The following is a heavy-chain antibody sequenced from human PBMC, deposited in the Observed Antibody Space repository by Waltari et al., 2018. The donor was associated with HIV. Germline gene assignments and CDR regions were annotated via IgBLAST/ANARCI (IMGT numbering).Heavy chain of an antibody. CDR3: ARGTKPAPYNGWPRGAFDI. V-gene: IGHV4-34*01. J-gene: IGHJ3*02. Sequence: QVQQHQWGAGLLKPSETLALICTVDGGSFTDDYWTWIRQSPRKGLEWIGEIDHRGRTNDNPALRSRVTISFDMSNNQFSLRLTSVTPSDSAVYFCARGTKPAPYNGWPRGAFDIWGQGTVVTVSS. CDR2: IDHRGRT. CDR1: GGSFTDDY. D-gene: IGHD5-12*01.